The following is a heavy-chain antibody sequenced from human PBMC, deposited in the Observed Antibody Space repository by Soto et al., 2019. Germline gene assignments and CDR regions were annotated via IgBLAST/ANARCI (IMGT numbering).Heavy chain of an antibody. J-gene: IGHJ6*02. D-gene: IGHD2-21*02. V-gene: IGHV4-39*01. Sequence: SETLSLSCTVSGGSISSSSYYWGWIRQPPGKGLEWIGSIYYSGSTYYNPSLKSRVTISVDTSKNQFSLKLSSATAADTAVYYCARGRSSGDWFYYGMDVWGQGTTVT. CDR1: GGSISSSSYY. CDR3: ARGRSSGDWFYYGMDV. CDR2: IYYSGST.